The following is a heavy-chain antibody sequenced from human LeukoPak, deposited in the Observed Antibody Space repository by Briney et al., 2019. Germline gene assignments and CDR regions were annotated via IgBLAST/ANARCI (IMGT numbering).Heavy chain of an antibody. Sequence: PSETLSLTCAVYGGSFSGYYWSWIRQPPGKGLEWIGEINHSGSTNYNPSLKSRVTISVGTSKNQFSLKLSSVTAADTAVYYCARVGDYYYSSGYYYYYMDVWGKGTTVTVSS. CDR3: ARVGDYYYSSGYYYYYMDV. D-gene: IGHD3-22*01. CDR1: GGSFSGYY. V-gene: IGHV4-34*01. J-gene: IGHJ6*03. CDR2: INHSGST.